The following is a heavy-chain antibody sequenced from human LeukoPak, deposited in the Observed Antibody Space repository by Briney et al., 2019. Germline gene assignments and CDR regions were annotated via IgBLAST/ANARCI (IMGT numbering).Heavy chain of an antibody. CDR3: ARETGTTVGLDY. V-gene: IGHV3-74*01. D-gene: IGHD1-7*01. CDR2: INSDGSST. J-gene: IGHJ4*02. Sequence: GGSLRLSCAASGFTSSSYWMHWVRQAPGKGPVWVSRINSDGSSTSYADSVKGRFTISRDNAKNTLYLQMNSLRAEDTAVYYCARETGTTVGLDYWGQGTLVTVSS. CDR1: GFTSSSYW.